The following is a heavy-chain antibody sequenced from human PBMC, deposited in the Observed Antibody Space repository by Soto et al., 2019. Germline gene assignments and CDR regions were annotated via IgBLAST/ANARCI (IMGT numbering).Heavy chain of an antibody. J-gene: IGHJ4*02. D-gene: IGHD3-22*01. Sequence: QVQLVESGGGLVKPGGSLRLSCAASGFTFSDYYMSWIRQAPGKGLEWVSYISSSSSYTNYADSVKGRLTISRDNAKNSLYLQMNSLRAEDTAVYYWARDYYDGRGYPHLDYWGQGTLVTVSS. CDR1: GFTFSDYY. CDR3: ARDYYDGRGYPHLDY. CDR2: ISSSSSYT. V-gene: IGHV3-11*06.